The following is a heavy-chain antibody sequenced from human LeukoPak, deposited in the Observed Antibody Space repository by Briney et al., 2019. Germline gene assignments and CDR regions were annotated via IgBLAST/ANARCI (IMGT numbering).Heavy chain of an antibody. CDR2: IKEDGSEK. CDR3: ARSIMGGGAFDY. D-gene: IGHD3-10*01. V-gene: IGHV3-7*03. Sequence: QPGGSLRFSCAASGFTCSSYWLNWVRPTPGKGLEWVANIKEDGSEKYHVDSVKGRFTISRDNAKSSLYLQMNSLRAEDTALYYCARSIMGGGAFDYWGQGTQVTVSS. J-gene: IGHJ4*02. CDR1: GFTCSSYW.